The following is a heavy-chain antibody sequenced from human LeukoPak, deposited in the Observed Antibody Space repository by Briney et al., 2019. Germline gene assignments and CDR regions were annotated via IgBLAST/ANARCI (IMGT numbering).Heavy chain of an antibody. CDR2: ISWNSGSI. CDR1: GFTFDDYA. D-gene: IGHD3-10*01. V-gene: IGHV3-9*03. Sequence: GGSLRLSCAVSGFTFDDYAMHWVRQAPGKGLEWVSGISWNSGSIGYADSVKGRFTISRDNAKNSLYLQMNSLRAEDMALYYCAKGPWFGELSHWGQGTLVTVSS. CDR3: AKGPWFGELSH. J-gene: IGHJ4*02.